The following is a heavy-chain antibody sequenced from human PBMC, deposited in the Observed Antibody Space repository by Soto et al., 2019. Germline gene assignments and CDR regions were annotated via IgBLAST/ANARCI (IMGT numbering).Heavy chain of an antibody. CDR2: ISWNSGSI. J-gene: IGHJ6*02. D-gene: IGHD6-6*01. CDR1: GFTFDDYA. V-gene: IGHV3-9*01. Sequence: SLRLSCAASGFTFDDYAMHWVRQAPGKGLEWVSGISWNSGSIGYADSVKGRFTISRDNAKNSLYLQMNSLRAEDTALYYCAKEGGSSSHYYYYGMDVWGQGTTVTVSS. CDR3: AKEGGSSSHYYYYGMDV.